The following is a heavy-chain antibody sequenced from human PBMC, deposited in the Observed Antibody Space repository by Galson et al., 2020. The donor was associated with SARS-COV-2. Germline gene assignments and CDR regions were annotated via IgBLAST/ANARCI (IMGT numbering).Heavy chain of an antibody. J-gene: IGHJ5*02. CDR1: GFTFSSYA. CDR3: ARDQRLTPPQVAGTSGDNWFDP. CDR2: ISYDGSNK. V-gene: IGHV3-30*01. Sequence: GSLRLSCAASGFTFSSYAMHWVRQAPGKGLEWVAVISYDGSNKYYADSVKGRFTISRDNSKNTLYLQMNSLRAEDTAVYYCARDQRLTPPQVAGTSGDNWFDPWGQGTLVTVSS. D-gene: IGHD6-19*01.